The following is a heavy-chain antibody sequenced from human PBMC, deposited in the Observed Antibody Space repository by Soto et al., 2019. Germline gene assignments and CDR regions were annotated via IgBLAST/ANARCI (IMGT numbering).Heavy chain of an antibody. J-gene: IGHJ4*02. Sequence: PGGSLRLSCAASGFTFSNYAMSWVRQAPGRGLEWVSAISANGVSTYYVDSVRGRFTISRDNPKNTLYLQMNSLGAEDSALYYCAKSFDISGYYPIDFWGQGTRVTVSS. CDR1: GFTFSNYA. CDR3: AKSFDISGYYPIDF. CDR2: ISANGVST. V-gene: IGHV3-23*01. D-gene: IGHD3-22*01.